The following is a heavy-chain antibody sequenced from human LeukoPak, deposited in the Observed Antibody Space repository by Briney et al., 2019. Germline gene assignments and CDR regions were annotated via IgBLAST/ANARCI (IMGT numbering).Heavy chain of an antibody. D-gene: IGHD6-19*01. J-gene: IGHJ3*02. CDR2: ISSSSSYI. CDR3: ARATIAVAGAFDI. CDR1: GFTFSSYS. V-gene: IGHV3-21*01. Sequence: PGGSLRLSCAASGFTFSSYSMNWVRQAPGKGLEWVSSISSSSSYIYYADPVKGRFTISRDNAKNSLYLQMNSLRAEDTAVYYCARATIAVAGAFDIWGQGTMVTVSS.